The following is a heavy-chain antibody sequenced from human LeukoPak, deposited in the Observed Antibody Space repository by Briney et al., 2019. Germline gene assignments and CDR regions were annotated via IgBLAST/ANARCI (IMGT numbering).Heavy chain of an antibody. D-gene: IGHD5-12*01. Sequence: ASVKVSCKASGYTLTNYGISWVRQAPGQGLEWMGWIFTYNGNTNYAQKFQGRVTMTTDTSTSTAYMELRSLRSDDTAVYYCARGSIVATAATFDYWGQGTLVTVSS. CDR3: ARGSIVATAATFDY. J-gene: IGHJ4*02. V-gene: IGHV1-18*01. CDR1: GYTLTNYG. CDR2: IFTYNGNT.